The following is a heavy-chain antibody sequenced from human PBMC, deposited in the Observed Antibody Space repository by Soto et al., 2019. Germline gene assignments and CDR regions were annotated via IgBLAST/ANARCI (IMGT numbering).Heavy chain of an antibody. V-gene: IGHV4-30-4*01. J-gene: IGHJ4*02. CDR3: VRGRVSSGFQNLDY. D-gene: IGHD3-3*01. Sequence: SETLSLTCSVSGASIRSGDYYWNWIRQPPGKGLEWMAYIYYSGSTYYNPSLNRRITVSLDTPKNQFTLKLSSVTAADTAVYYCVRGRVSSGFQNLDYWGQGTLVTV. CDR1: GASIRSGDYY. CDR2: IYYSGST.